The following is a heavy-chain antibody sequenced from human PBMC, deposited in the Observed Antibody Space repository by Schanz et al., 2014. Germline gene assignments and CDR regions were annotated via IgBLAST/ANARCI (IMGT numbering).Heavy chain of an antibody. D-gene: IGHD3-16*01. V-gene: IGHV1-69*04. CDR2: IIPIVDIT. J-gene: IGHJ6*02. CDR3: ATIGVNDYWRFGLDL. CDR1: GGTFTSYA. Sequence: QVQLVQSGAEVRKPGSSVRVSCKASGGTFTSYAFSWVRQAPGQGLEWMGRIIPIVDITNYAQKFLGRVTITADKSTSTAYMELKSLRSADTAVSYCATIGVNDYWRFGLDLWGQGTTVTVSS.